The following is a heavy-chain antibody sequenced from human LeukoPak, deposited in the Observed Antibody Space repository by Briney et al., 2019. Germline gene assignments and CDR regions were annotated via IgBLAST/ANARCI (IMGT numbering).Heavy chain of an antibody. J-gene: IGHJ4*02. CDR1: GGSISSSNW. Sequence: SGTLSLTCAVSGGSISSSNWWSWVRQPPGKGLEWIGEIYHSGSTNHNPSLKSRVTISVDKSKNQFSLKLSSVTAADTAVYYCARVLVVAATVFDYWGQGTLVTVSS. V-gene: IGHV4-4*02. CDR3: ARVLVVAATVFDY. D-gene: IGHD2-15*01. CDR2: IYHSGST.